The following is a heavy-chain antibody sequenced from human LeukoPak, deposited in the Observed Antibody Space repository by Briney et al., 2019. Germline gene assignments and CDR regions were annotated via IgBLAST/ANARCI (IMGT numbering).Heavy chain of an antibody. D-gene: IGHD4/OR15-4a*01. V-gene: IGHV1-2*02. Sequence: ASVKVSCKASGCTFTAYYMHWVRQAPGQGLEWVGWINPNTGGTNYAQKFQGRVTMTRDTSISTAYMEMSRLRSDDTAVYYCARGSMVAYYFDYWGQGTLVTVSS. CDR3: ARGSMVAYYFDY. J-gene: IGHJ4*02. CDR2: INPNTGGT. CDR1: GCTFTAYY.